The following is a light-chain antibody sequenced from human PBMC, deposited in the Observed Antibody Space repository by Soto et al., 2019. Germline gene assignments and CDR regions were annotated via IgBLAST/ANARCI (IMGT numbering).Light chain of an antibody. CDR1: QSVSSN. CDR3: QQRSKWPGT. CDR2: GAS. J-gene: IGKJ1*01. Sequence: EIVMTQSPATLSVSPGERATLSCRASQSVSSNLAWYQQKPGQAPRLLIYGASTRATGIPARFSGSGSGTEFTLTISTLQSEDFGVYYCQQRSKWPGTFGQGTKVEIK. V-gene: IGKV3-15*01.